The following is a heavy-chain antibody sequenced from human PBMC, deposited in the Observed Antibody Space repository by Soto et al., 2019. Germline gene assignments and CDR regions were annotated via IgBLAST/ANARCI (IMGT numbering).Heavy chain of an antibody. CDR3: AKDPSYSSSWYDRYYYYYGMDV. J-gene: IGHJ6*02. D-gene: IGHD6-13*01. Sequence: GGSLRLSCAASGFTFSSYAMSWVRQAPGKGLEWVSAISGSGGSTYYADSVKGRFTISRDNSKNTLYLQMNSLRAEDTAVYYCAKDPSYSSSWYDRYYYYYGMDVWGQGTTVTVSS. CDR1: GFTFSSYA. CDR2: ISGSGGST. V-gene: IGHV3-23*01.